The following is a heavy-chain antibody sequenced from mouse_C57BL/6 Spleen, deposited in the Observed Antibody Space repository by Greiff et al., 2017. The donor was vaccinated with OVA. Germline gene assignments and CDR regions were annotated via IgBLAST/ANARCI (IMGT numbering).Heavy chain of an antibody. D-gene: IGHD2-13*01. V-gene: IGHV1-69*01. J-gene: IGHJ2*01. CDR2: IDPSDSYT. Sequence: QVQLKESGAELVMPGASVKLSCKASGYTFTSYWMHWVKQRPGQGLEWIGEIDPSDSYTNYNQKFKGKSTLTVDKSSSPAYMQLSSLTSEDSAVYYCARGGDLYYFDYWGQGTTLTVSS. CDR3: ARGGDLYYFDY. CDR1: GYTFTSYW.